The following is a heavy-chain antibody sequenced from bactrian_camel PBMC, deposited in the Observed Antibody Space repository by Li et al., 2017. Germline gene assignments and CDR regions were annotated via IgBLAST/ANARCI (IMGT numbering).Heavy chain of an antibody. D-gene: IGHD1*01. CDR3: ATVLYIDAVGPDGPPH. CDR1: GFSFSTYY. Sequence: HVQLVESGGGLVHPGESLRLSCAASGFSFSTYYTSWVRQAPGKGLEWVSSIYGDGDITSYVDSVKGRFTISRDDAKNTLYLRMDSLKPEDTALYYCATVLYIDAVGPDGPPHWGQGTQVTVS. V-gene: IGHV3-2*01. CDR2: IYGDGDIT. J-gene: IGHJ4*01.